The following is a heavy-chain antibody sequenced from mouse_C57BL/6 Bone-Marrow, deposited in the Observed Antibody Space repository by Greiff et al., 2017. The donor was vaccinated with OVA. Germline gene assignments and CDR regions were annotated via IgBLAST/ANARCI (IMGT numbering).Heavy chain of an antibody. D-gene: IGHD2-4*01. CDR3: ACRVYYDYPAWFAY. CDR2: INPGSGGT. CDR1: GYAFTNYL. J-gene: IGHJ3*01. V-gene: IGHV1-54*01. Sequence: VQLQQSGAELVRPGTSVKVSCKASGYAFTNYLIDWVKQRPGQGLEWIGVINPGSGGTNYNEKFKGKATLTADKSSSTAYMQLSSLTSEASADSCGACRVYYDYPAWFAYWGQGTLVTVSA.